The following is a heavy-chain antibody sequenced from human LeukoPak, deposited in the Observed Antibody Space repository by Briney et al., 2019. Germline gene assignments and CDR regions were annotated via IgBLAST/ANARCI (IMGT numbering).Heavy chain of an antibody. D-gene: IGHD3-9*01. Sequence: GSLRLSCAASGFTFSSYAMSWVRQAPGKGLEWVSAISGSSDSTYNADSVKGRFTISRDNSKNTLYLQMNSLRAEDTAVYYCAKDILAGYFYFDNWGQGTLVTVSS. CDR2: ISGSSDST. CDR3: AKDILAGYFYFDN. J-gene: IGHJ4*02. V-gene: IGHV3-23*01. CDR1: GFTFSSYA.